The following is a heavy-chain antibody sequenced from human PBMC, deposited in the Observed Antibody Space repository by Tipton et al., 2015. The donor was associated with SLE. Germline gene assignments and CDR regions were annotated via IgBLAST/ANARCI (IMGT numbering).Heavy chain of an antibody. CDR2: INHRGST. J-gene: IGHJ4*02. CDR1: GGSFSGYY. D-gene: IGHD2-15*01. CDR3: AGCGGGSCYAY. Sequence: TLSLTCSVYGGSFSGYYWTWVHQPPGKGLEWIGEINHRGSTNYNPSLKSRVTISVDRSKKHFSLKLRSVTAADTAVYYCAGCGGGSCYAYWGRGTPVTVSS. V-gene: IGHV4-34*01.